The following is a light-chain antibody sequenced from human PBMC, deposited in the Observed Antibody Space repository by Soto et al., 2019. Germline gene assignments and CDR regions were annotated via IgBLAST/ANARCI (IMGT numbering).Light chain of an antibody. CDR3: QQRRT. CDR2: DAS. V-gene: IGKV3-11*01. CDR1: QSVSSY. J-gene: IGKJ1*01. Sequence: EIVLTQSPATLSLSPGERATLSCRASQSVSSYLAWYQQKPGQAPRLLIYDASNRATGIPARFSGSGSGTDLTLTISSLEPEDFAVYYCQQRRTFGQGTKVDIK.